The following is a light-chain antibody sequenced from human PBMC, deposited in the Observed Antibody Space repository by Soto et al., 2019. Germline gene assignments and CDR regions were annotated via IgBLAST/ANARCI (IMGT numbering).Light chain of an antibody. CDR3: QEHGNWPRRT. Sequence: EIVLTQSPATLSLCPGERATLSCRASENLYTYLAWYQQKPGQAPRLLIYDTSKRATDIPDRFSGSGSGTDYTLTISSLEPEDVAVYYCQEHGNWPRRTFGPGTRVDI. CDR2: DTS. J-gene: IGKJ3*01. V-gene: IGKV3-11*01. CDR1: ENLYTY.